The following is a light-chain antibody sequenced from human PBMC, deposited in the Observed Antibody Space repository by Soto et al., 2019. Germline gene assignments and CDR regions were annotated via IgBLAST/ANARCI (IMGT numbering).Light chain of an antibody. CDR2: DVS. CDR3: SSYTTSNTRQIV. V-gene: IGLV2-14*03. CDR1: SSDVGGYNY. Sequence: QSALTQPASVSGSPGQSITISCTGTSSDVGGYNYVSWYQHHPGKAPKLMIYDVSNRPSGVSNRFFGSKSGNTASLTISGLQPEDEADYYCSSYTTSNTRQIVFGTGTQLTVL. J-gene: IGLJ1*01.